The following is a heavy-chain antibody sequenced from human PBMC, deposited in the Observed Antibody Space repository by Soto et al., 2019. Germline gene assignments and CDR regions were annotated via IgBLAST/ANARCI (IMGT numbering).Heavy chain of an antibody. CDR3: ARDHTYGSGTSYGHNWFDP. J-gene: IGHJ5*02. V-gene: IGHV3-33*01. D-gene: IGHD3-10*01. CDR1: GFTFSNYG. CDR2: IWFDGSNK. Sequence: QVQLVESGGGVVQPGRSLRLSCAASGFTFSNYGMQWVRQAPGKGLEWVAVIWFDGSNKYYADSVKGRFTISRDNSENTLYVQMDSLRAEDTAVYYCARDHTYGSGTSYGHNWFDPWGQGTLVTVSS.